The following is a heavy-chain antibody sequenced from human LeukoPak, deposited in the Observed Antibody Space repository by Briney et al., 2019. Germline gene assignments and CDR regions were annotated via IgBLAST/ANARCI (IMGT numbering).Heavy chain of an antibody. J-gene: IGHJ4*02. CDR2: SSAYNGNT. CDR1: GYTFTSNG. V-gene: IGHV1-18*01. CDR3: AREGCSSTSCYLDY. D-gene: IGHD2-2*01. Sequence: ASVKLSCKSSGYTFTSNGINWGRKAHGQGLEWMGWSSAYNGNTNYAQKLQGRVTMTTDTSTSTAYMELMSLRSDDTAVYYCAREGCSSTSCYLDYWGQGTLVTVSS.